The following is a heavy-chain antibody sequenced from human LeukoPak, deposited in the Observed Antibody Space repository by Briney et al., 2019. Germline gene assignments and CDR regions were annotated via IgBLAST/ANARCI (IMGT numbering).Heavy chain of an antibody. CDR1: GFTFADRA. CDR3: VADRALNYFGSGDYLTYFHY. J-gene: IGHJ4*02. Sequence: PGGSLRLSCAASGFTFADRAMYWVRQDPTKGLEWVSGISWNSRYIGYANSVKGRFTISRDNAKNSLYLEMKSLRTDDTARYYCVADRALNYFGSGDYLTYFHYWGQGSLVVVSS. V-gene: IGHV3-9*01. D-gene: IGHD3-10*01. CDR2: ISWNSRYI.